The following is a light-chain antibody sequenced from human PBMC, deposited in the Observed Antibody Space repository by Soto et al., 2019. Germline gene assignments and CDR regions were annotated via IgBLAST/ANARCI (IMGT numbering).Light chain of an antibody. CDR1: QSVLYSSNNKNY. V-gene: IGKV4-1*01. J-gene: IGKJ1*01. CDR2: WAS. CDR3: QQYYRPWT. Sequence: DIVMTQSPDSLAVSLGERATINCKSSQSVLYSSNNKNYLAWYQQKPGQHPKLLIYWASTRESGVPDRFSGSGSGTDFTLTISSLQAEDVAVYYCQQYYRPWTFGQGPKVEIK.